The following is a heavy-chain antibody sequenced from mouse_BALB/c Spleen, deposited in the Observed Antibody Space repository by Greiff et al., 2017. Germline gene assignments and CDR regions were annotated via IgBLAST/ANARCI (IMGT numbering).Heavy chain of an antibody. CDR1: GYTFTSYT. CDR2: INPSSGYT. J-gene: IGHJ3*01. V-gene: IGHV1-4*01. D-gene: IGHD1-2*01. Sequence: VQLQQSGAELARPGASVKMSCKASGYTFTSYTMHWVKQRPGQGLEWIGYINPSSGYTNYNQKFKSKATLTVDKPSSTAYMQLSSLTSEDSAVYYCTRSDYGYFLAYWGQGTLVTVSA. CDR3: TRSDYGYFLAY.